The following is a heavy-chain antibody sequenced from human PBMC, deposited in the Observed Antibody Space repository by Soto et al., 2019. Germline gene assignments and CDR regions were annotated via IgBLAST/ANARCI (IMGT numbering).Heavy chain of an antibody. Sequence: QVQLVQSGAEVKKPGSSVKVSCKASGGTFSSYAISWVRQAPGQGLEWMGGIIPIFGTANYAQKFQGRVTITADESTSTAYMELSSLRSEDTAVYYCARDRGYSYGGSYYYCGMDVWGQGTTVTFSS. CDR2: IIPIFGTA. D-gene: IGHD5-18*01. V-gene: IGHV1-69*01. CDR3: ARDRGYSYGGSYYYCGMDV. CDR1: GGTFSSYA. J-gene: IGHJ6*02.